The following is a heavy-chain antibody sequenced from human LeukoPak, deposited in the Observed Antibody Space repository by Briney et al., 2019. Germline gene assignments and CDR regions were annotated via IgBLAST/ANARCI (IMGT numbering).Heavy chain of an antibody. CDR3: AKGAILWFGELLGDFDY. Sequence: GGSLRLSCAASGFTFSSYAMSWVRQAPEKGLEWVSAISGSGGSTYYADSVKGRFTISRDNSKNTLYLQMNSLRAEDTAVYYCAKGAILWFGELLGDFDYWGQGTLVTVSS. V-gene: IGHV3-23*01. CDR2: ISGSGGST. D-gene: IGHD3-10*01. CDR1: GFTFSSYA. J-gene: IGHJ4*02.